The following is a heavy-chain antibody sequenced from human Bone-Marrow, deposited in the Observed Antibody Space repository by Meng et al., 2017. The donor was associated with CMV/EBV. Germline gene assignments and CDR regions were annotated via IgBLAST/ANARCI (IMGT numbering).Heavy chain of an antibody. D-gene: IGHD3-22*01. CDR1: GFTFSSYS. Sequence: GESLKISCAASGFTFSSYSMNWVRQAPGKGLEWVSSISSSSSYIYYADSVKGRFTISRDNAKNSLYLQMNSLRAEDTAVYYCARDRSGYYSALEYWGQGTLVPVSS. V-gene: IGHV3-21*01. J-gene: IGHJ4*02. CDR3: ARDRSGYYSALEY. CDR2: ISSSSSYI.